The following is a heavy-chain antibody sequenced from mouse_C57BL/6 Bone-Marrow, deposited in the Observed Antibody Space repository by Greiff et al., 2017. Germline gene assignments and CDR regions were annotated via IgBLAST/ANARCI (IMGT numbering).Heavy chain of an antibody. D-gene: IGHD1-1*01. CDR2: IYPRSGNT. Sequence: SGAELARPGASVKLSCKASGYTFTSYGISWVKQRTGQGLEWIGEIYPRSGNTYYNEKFKGKATLTADKSSSTAYMELRSLTSEDSAVYFCARGDYYGSSYHFDYWGQGTTLTVSS. J-gene: IGHJ2*01. CDR1: GYTFTSYG. CDR3: ARGDYYGSSYHFDY. V-gene: IGHV1-81*01.